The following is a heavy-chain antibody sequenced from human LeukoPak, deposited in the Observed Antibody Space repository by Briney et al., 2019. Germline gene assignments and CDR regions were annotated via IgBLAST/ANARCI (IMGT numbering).Heavy chain of an antibody. Sequence: GGSLRLSCAPFGFTVSSNYMSWVRQAPGKGLEWVSVIYSGGSTYYAVSVKGRFTISRDNSKNTLYLQMNSLRAEDTAVYYCARDPPKGYWGQGTLVTVSS. CDR2: IYSGGST. J-gene: IGHJ4*02. CDR3: ARDPPKGY. CDR1: GFTVSSNY. V-gene: IGHV3-53*01.